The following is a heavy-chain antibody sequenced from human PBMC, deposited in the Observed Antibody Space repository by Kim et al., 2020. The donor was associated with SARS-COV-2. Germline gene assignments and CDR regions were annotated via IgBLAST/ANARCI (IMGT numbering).Heavy chain of an antibody. Sequence: GESLKISCKGSGYRFSSYWIAWVRQMSGKGLEWMGIIYPGDSDTRYNPSFEGQVTISADKSISTAYLQWSSLKASDTATYYCARRGSSSSPFDYWGQGTLVAVCS. CDR3: ARRGSSSSPFDY. CDR2: IYPGDSDT. J-gene: IGHJ4*02. CDR1: GYRFSSYW. D-gene: IGHD6-6*01. V-gene: IGHV5-51*01.